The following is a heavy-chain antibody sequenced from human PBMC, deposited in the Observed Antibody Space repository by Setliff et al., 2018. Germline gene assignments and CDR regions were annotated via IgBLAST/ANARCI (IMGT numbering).Heavy chain of an antibody. J-gene: IGHJ6*03. CDR1: GFTFSRYW. CDR3: ASIDWGENFYNTDV. V-gene: IGHV3-7*01. CDR2: INPHGSEK. Sequence: GGSLRLSCAASGFTFSRYWMSWVRQTPQKGLEWLASINPHGSEKYYADSVKGRFTISRDNAKNTLYLQMNSLRGEDTAVYFCASIDWGENFYNTDVWGKGTTVTVSS. D-gene: IGHD7-27*01.